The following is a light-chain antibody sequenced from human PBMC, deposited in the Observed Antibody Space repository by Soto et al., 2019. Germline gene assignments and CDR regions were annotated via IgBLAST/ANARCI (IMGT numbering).Light chain of an antibody. V-gene: IGKV1-9*01. Sequence: DIQMTQSPSSLSASVGDRVTITCRASQDIGSALAWYQQKPGKAPKLLIYAASTLQSGVPSRFSGSGSGTDFTLTISCLQSEDFATYYCQQYYSYPRTFGQGTKVDIK. CDR3: QQYYSYPRT. CDR1: QDIGSA. CDR2: AAS. J-gene: IGKJ1*01.